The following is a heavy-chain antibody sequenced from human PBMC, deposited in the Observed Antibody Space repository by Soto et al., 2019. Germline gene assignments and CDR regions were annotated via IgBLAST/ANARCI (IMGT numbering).Heavy chain of an antibody. J-gene: IGHJ4*02. CDR3: AKRSMPQPVGDTLFDY. CDR1: GFSFSSYA. V-gene: IGHV3-23*01. CDR2: FSAGGRA. Sequence: QLLESGGGLVQPGGSLRLSCEASGFSFSSYALSWVRQAPGKGLEWVSTFSAGGRAYYADSVKGRFTIAKDTSKNTLRLAASSLRAEDTAVYYCAKRSMPQPVGDTLFDYWGQGTRVTVSS. D-gene: IGHD4-17*01.